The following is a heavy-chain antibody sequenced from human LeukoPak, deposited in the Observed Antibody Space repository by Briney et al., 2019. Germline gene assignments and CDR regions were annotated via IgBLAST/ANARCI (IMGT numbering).Heavy chain of an antibody. Sequence: GGSLRLSCVASGFTFSSYWMHWVRQDPRKGLVWVSRINGDGRNINYADSVRGRFTISRDNAKNTLYLQMNTLRVEDTAVYYCAREWELLFDYWGQGTLVTVSS. CDR2: INGDGRNI. CDR3: AREWELLFDY. CDR1: GFTFSSYW. V-gene: IGHV3-74*01. D-gene: IGHD1-26*01. J-gene: IGHJ4*02.